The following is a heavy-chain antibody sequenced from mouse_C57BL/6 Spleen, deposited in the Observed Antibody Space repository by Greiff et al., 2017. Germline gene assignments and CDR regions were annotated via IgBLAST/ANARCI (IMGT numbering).Heavy chain of an antibody. CDR1: GYTFTSYW. D-gene: IGHD1-1*01. CDR2: INPSSGYT. Sequence: VQLQQSGAELAKPGASVKLSCKASGYTFTSYWMHWVKQRPGQGLEWIGYINPSSGYTKYNQKFKDKATLTADKSSSTAYMQLSSLTYEDSAVYYCARYYYGSYWYFDVWGTGTTVTVSS. V-gene: IGHV1-7*01. J-gene: IGHJ1*03. CDR3: ARYYYGSYWYFDV.